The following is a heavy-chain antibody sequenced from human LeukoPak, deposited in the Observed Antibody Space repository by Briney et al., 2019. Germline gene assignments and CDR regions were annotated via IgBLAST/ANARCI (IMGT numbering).Heavy chain of an antibody. V-gene: IGHV3-48*01. CDR2: ISSSSSTI. Sequence: GGSLRLSCEASGFTLSSYNMNWVRQAPGKGLEWVSCISSSSSTIYYADSVKGRFTISRDNAKNSLYLQMNSLRAEDTAVYYCARVPNTSPDYWGQGTLFTVSS. J-gene: IGHJ4*02. CDR1: GFTLSSYN. CDR3: ARVPNTSPDY. D-gene: IGHD4/OR15-4a*01.